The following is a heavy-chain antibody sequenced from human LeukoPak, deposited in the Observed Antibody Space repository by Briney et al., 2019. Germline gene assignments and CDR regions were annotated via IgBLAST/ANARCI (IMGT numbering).Heavy chain of an antibody. Sequence: GGSLRLSCAASGFTFSSYSMSWVRQAPGKGLEWISSITSSSSTIYYADSVKGRFTISRDNSKNTLYLQMNSLRAEDTAVYYCAKPSNWNYPHGAFDIWGQGTMVTVSS. CDR2: ITSSSSTI. D-gene: IGHD1-7*01. CDR1: GFTFSSYS. J-gene: IGHJ3*02. CDR3: AKPSNWNYPHGAFDI. V-gene: IGHV3-48*01.